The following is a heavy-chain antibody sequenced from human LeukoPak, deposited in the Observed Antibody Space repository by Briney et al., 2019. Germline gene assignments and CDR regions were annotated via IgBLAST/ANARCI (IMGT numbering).Heavy chain of an antibody. J-gene: IGHJ3*02. CDR1: GVTPSGDIV. Sequence: GGSLSLSSALSGVTPSGDIVTTGRQAPGKGLEWVSSISNSGFYIYYADSVKGRFVVSRDNANNSLYLQMNSLRDEGTAVYYCMTDGACDIWGQGTMVTVSS. D-gene: IGHD5-24*01. V-gene: IGHV3-21*01. CDR3: MTDGACDI. CDR2: ISNSGFYI.